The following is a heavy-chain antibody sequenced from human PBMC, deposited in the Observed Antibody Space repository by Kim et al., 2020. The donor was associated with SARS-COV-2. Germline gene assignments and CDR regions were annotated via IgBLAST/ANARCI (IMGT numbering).Heavy chain of an antibody. Sequence: ASVKVSCKASGYTFTSYYMHWVRQAPGQGLEWMGIINPSGGSTSYAQKFQGRVTMTRDTSTSTVYMELSSLRSEDTAVYYCARDFLSGYSYGSNEYLDYYYYYGMDVWGQGTTVTVSS. CDR2: INPSGGST. J-gene: IGHJ6*02. V-gene: IGHV1-46*01. CDR1: GYTFTSYY. CDR3: ARDFLSGYSYGSNEYLDYYYYYGMDV. D-gene: IGHD5-18*01.